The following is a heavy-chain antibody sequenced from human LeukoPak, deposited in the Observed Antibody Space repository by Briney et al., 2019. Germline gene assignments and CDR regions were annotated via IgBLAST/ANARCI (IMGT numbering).Heavy chain of an antibody. CDR2: IYSGGST. J-gene: IGHJ4*02. D-gene: IGHD3-10*01. V-gene: IGHV3-23*03. CDR3: AKGSLYGSGSTGDY. CDR1: GFTFSSYA. Sequence: GGSLRLSCAASGFTFSSYAMSWVRQAPGKGLEWVSVIYSGGSTYYADSVKGRFTISRDNSKNTLYLQMNSLRAEDTAVYYCAKGSLYGSGSTGDYWGQGTLVTVSS.